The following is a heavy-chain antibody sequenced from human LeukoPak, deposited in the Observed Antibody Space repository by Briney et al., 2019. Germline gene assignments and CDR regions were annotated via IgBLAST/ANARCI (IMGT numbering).Heavy chain of an antibody. CDR1: GFTFSSYA. Sequence: PGGSLRLSCAASGFTFSSYAMSWVRQAPGKGLEWVSAISGSGGSTYYADSVKGRFTISRDNSKNTLYLQMNSLRAEDTAVYYRAKTRKLSSSWYFDYWGQGTLVTVSS. J-gene: IGHJ4*02. CDR2: ISGSGGST. V-gene: IGHV3-23*01. D-gene: IGHD6-13*01. CDR3: AKTRKLSSSWYFDY.